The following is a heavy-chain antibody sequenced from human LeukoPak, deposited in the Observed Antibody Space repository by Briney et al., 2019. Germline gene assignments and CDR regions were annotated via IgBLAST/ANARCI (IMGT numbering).Heavy chain of an antibody. V-gene: IGHV4-4*02. Sequence: SGTLSLTCAVSGGSISSSYWCNWVRQPPGKGLEWIGEIYHSGSTNYNPSLRSRVTISLDTSKNQFSLKLNSVTAADTAVYYCARVPAAGTGPDLWGQGTLVTVSS. CDR1: GGSISSSYW. CDR2: IYHSGST. CDR3: ARVPAAGTGPDL. D-gene: IGHD6-13*01. J-gene: IGHJ5*02.